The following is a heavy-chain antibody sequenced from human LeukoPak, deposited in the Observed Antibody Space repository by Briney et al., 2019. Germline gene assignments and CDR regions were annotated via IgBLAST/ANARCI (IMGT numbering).Heavy chain of an antibody. CDR3: AREGGYGSGSYYNGINWFDP. D-gene: IGHD3-10*01. CDR1: GGSFSGYY. Sequence: SETLSLTCAVYGGSFSGYYWSWIRQPPGKGLEWIGEINHSGSTNYNPSLKSRVTISVDTSKNQFSLKLSSVTAADTAVYYCAREGGYGSGSYYNGINWFDPWGQGTLVTVSS. CDR2: INHSGST. V-gene: IGHV4-34*01. J-gene: IGHJ5*02.